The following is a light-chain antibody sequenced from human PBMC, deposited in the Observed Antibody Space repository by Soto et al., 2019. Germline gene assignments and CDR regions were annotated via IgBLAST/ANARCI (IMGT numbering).Light chain of an antibody. J-gene: IGKJ1*01. V-gene: IGKV1-39*01. CDR2: AAS. CDR1: RSISIY. Sequence: DIQMTQSPSSLCTSVLAGVTISCRASRSISIYLNWYQQKPGKAPKVLIYAASSLQSGVPSRFSGSGSGTDFTLTISSLQPEDFATYYCQQSYSTPQTFGQGTKVDIK. CDR3: QQSYSTPQT.